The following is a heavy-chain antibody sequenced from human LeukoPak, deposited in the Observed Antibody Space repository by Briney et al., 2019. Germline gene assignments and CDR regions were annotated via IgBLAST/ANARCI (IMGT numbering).Heavy chain of an antibody. Sequence: PGGSLILSCAASGFTVSTNYMNWVRQAPGKGLEWVSILYSGSSTYYADSVEGRFIVSRDSSKNTLSLQMNDLRAEDTAVYYCARVGDHFHWYLDLWGRGSLVTVSS. CDR2: LYSGSST. CDR3: ARVGDHFHWYLDL. J-gene: IGHJ2*01. V-gene: IGHV3-53*01. D-gene: IGHD3-3*02. CDR1: GFTVSTNY.